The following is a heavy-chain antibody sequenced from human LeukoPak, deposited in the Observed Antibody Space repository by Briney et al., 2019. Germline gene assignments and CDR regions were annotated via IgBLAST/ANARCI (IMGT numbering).Heavy chain of an antibody. V-gene: IGHV3-21*01. Sequence: GGSLRLSCAASGFTFSSYTMNWVRQAPGKGLEWVSSISSSSSYIYYADSVKGRFTISRDNAKTSLYLQMNSLRAEDTAMYYCAGAGPYSSSWTSHFDYWGQGTLVTVSS. CDR3: AGAGPYSSSWTSHFDY. J-gene: IGHJ4*02. D-gene: IGHD6-13*01. CDR2: ISSSSSYI. CDR1: GFTFSSYT.